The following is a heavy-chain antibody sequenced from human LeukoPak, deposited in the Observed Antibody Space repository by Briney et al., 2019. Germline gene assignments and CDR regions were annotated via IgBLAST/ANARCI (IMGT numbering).Heavy chain of an antibody. Sequence: SETLSLTCAVYGGSFSGYYWSWIRQPPGKGLEWIGEINHSGSTNYNPSLKSRVTISVDTSKNQFSLKLSSVTAADTAVYYCARPLDDYSNYTDAFDLWGQGTMVTVSS. CDR3: ARPLDDYSNYTDAFDL. D-gene: IGHD4-11*01. J-gene: IGHJ3*01. CDR2: INHSGST. CDR1: GGSFSGYY. V-gene: IGHV4-34*01.